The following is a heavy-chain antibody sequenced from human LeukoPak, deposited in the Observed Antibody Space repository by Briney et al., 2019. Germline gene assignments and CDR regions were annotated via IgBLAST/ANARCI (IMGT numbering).Heavy chain of an antibody. J-gene: IGHJ6*02. CDR3: ARDTGYCSGGSCFYGMDV. CDR2: IYHSGST. V-gene: IGHV4-39*07. CDR1: GGSVSSSSYY. Sequence: SETLSLTCSVSGGSVSSSSYYWGWIRQPPGKGLEWIGYIYHSGSTYYNPSLKSRVTISVDRSKNQFSLKLSSVTAADTAVYYCARDTGYCSGGSCFYGMDVWGQGTTVTVSS. D-gene: IGHD2-15*01.